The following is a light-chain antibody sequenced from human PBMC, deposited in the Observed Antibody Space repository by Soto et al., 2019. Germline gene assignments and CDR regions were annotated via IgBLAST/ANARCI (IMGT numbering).Light chain of an antibody. CDR3: QHYDSLPIT. J-gene: IGKJ5*01. Sequence: VFAQSPTTLSLSPGAGATLSCKASRSVDSHLAWYQHKPGQPPRLLIYGASSRATGIPDRFSGSGSGTDFTLTISRLEPEDFAVFYCQHYDSLPITFGQGTRLEIK. V-gene: IGKV3-20*01. CDR1: RSVDSH. CDR2: GAS.